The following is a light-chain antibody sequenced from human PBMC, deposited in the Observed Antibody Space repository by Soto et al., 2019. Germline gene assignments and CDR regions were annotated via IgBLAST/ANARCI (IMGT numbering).Light chain of an antibody. CDR3: QQYNNWPPWT. J-gene: IGKJ1*01. Sequence: ETVLTQSQATLSVSPLERATLXLLASQSVNSNLAWYQQKLGQASRVLIYGASTRATGIPARFSGSGSGTDFTLTIDSLQSEDFAVYFCQQYNNWPPWTFGQGTKVDI. CDR1: QSVNSN. CDR2: GAS. V-gene: IGKV3-15*01.